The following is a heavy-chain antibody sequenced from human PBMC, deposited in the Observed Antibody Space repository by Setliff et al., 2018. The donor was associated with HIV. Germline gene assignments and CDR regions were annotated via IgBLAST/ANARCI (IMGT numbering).Heavy chain of an antibody. CDR3: ATIRAYYYDSSGQEYFQY. Sequence: ASVKVSCKLSGYTLSEVSMHWVRQAPGEGLEWMGGFDPEDGETVYAQKLQGRVTMTEDTSTDTAYMELSSLRSEDTAMYYCATIRAYYYDSSGQEYFQYWGHGTLVTVS. CDR2: FDPEDGET. V-gene: IGHV1-24*01. D-gene: IGHD3-22*01. J-gene: IGHJ1*01. CDR1: GYTLSEVS.